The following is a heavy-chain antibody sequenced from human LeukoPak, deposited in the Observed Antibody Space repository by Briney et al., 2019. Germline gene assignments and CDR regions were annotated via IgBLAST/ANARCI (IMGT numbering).Heavy chain of an antibody. CDR2: IYDGGST. Sequence: GGSLRLSCAASGSTVSSYFMSWVRQAPGKGLEWVSVIYDGGSTDYADSVKGRFTISRDNSKSTLYLQMNSLRAEDTAVYYCAKALEVTAIFDYWGQGTLVTVSS. D-gene: IGHD2-21*02. J-gene: IGHJ4*02. CDR1: GSTVSSYF. V-gene: IGHV3-53*01. CDR3: AKALEVTAIFDY.